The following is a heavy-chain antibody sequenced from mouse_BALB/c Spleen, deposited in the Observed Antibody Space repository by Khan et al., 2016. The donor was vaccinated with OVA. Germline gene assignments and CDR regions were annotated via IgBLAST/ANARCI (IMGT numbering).Heavy chain of an antibody. V-gene: IGHV2-9*02. CDR3: ARYYGNYGWYFDV. CDR2: ICTGGST. CDR1: GFSLISYC. Sequence: QVQLKQSGPGLVAPSQSLSITCTASGFSLISYCVHWVRQPPGKGLEWLGVICTGGSTNYNSALLSRLSVSKDNSKSQAFLKMNSLQTDDTAMYDCARYYGNYGWYFDVWGAGTTVTVSS. J-gene: IGHJ1*01. D-gene: IGHD2-1*01.